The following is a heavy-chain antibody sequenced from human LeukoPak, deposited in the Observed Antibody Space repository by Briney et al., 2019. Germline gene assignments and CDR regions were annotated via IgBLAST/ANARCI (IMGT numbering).Heavy chain of an antibody. D-gene: IGHD1-26*01. V-gene: IGHV3-64D*06. CDR2: ISGSGNGFSI. CDR3: VKDFGRIRGTPDS. Sequence: GGSLRLSCSASGFVFTIYTMYWVRQAPGKGPEYVSTISGSGNGFSIYYADSVKGRFTISRDDSKSILYLQMNGLRSEDTAVYYCVKDFGRIRGTPDSWGQGTLVTVSS. CDR1: GFVFTIYT. J-gene: IGHJ4*02.